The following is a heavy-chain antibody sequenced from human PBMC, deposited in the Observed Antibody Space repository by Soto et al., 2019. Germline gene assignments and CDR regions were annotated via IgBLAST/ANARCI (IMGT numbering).Heavy chain of an antibody. V-gene: IGHV4-39*01. CDR3: VQKPGYYSYYMDF. CDR1: GGSISSSSHY. J-gene: IGHJ6*03. Sequence: PSETLSLTCTVSGGSISSSSHYWGWIRQPPGKGLEWIGSIFYSGTTYYNPSLESRVTISVDTSKNQFSLKLSSVTAADTAVYYCVQKPGYYSYYMDFWGKGTTVTVSS. D-gene: IGHD4-4*01. CDR2: IFYSGTT.